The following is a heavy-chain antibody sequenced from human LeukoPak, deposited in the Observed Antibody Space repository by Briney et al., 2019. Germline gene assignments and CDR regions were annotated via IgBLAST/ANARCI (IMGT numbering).Heavy chain of an antibody. CDR2: ISAYNGNT. CDR3: AVDYGSGSYYIFDY. D-gene: IGHD3-10*01. Sequence: VASVKVSCKASGYTFTSYGISWVRQAPGQGLEWMGWISAYNGNTNYAQKLQGRVTVTTDTSTSTAYMELRSLRSDDTAVYYCAVDYGSGSYYIFDYWGQGTLVTVSS. J-gene: IGHJ4*02. V-gene: IGHV1-18*01. CDR1: GYTFTSYG.